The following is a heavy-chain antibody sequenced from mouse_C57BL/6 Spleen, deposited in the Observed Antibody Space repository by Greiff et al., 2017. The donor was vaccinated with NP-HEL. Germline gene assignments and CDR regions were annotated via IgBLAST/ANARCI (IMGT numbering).Heavy chain of an antibody. CDR1: GFSLTSYG. CDR3: AKGDYDGDYYAMDY. CDR2: IWSGGST. D-gene: IGHD2-4*01. Sequence: VQLQQSGPGLVQPSQSLSITCTVSGFSLTSYGVHWVRQPPGKGLEWLGVIWSGGSTDYNAAFISRLSISKDNSKSQVFFKMNSLQADDTAIYYCAKGDYDGDYYAMDYWGQGTSVTVSS. V-gene: IGHV2-4*01. J-gene: IGHJ4*01.